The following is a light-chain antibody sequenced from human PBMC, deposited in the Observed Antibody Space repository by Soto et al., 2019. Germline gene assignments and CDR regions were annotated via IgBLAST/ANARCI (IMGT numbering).Light chain of an antibody. J-gene: IGKJ2*01. CDR3: QQRSNWPRT. CDR1: QSVSSS. V-gene: IGKV3-11*01. CDR2: DAS. Sequence: EIVLTQSPATLSLSPGERATLSCRASQSVSSSLAWFQHKPGQAPRLLIYDASNRATGIPARFSVSGSGTDFTLTISSLEPEDFAIYYCQQRSNWPRTFGQGTKLEIK.